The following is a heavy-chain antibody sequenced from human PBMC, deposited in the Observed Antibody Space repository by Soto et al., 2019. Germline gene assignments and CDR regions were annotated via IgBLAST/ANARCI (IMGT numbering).Heavy chain of an antibody. V-gene: IGHV6-1*01. D-gene: IGHD6-19*01. CDR2: TYYRAKWYN. CDR1: GDSVSSNSAA. J-gene: IGHJ5*02. CDR3: ARMGSKAVAGGPWFDP. Sequence: PSPTISLTCPISGDSVSSNSAAWNWIRQSPSRGLEWLGRTYYRAKWYNDYAVSVKSRITIKPDTSKNQFSLQLNSVTPEDTAVKYCARMGSKAVAGGPWFDPWGQGTIVTVSS.